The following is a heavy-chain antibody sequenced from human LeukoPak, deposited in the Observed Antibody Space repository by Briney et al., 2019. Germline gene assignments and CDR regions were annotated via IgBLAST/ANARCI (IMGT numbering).Heavy chain of an antibody. J-gene: IGHJ4*02. CDR2: IFYTGFT. V-gene: IGHV4-59*01. D-gene: IGHD3-22*01. CDR1: DGSISDSY. Sequence: SETLSLTCTVSDGSISDSYWSWIRQSPGKGLEWIGYIFYTGFTHYNPSLESRVTISVDTSKNQFSLRLNSVTAADTAVYYCAAARDYDSSGYYYEDYWGQGTLVTVSS. CDR3: AAARDYDSSGYYYEDY.